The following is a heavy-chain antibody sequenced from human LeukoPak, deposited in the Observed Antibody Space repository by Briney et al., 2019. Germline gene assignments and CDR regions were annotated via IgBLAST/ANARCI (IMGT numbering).Heavy chain of an antibody. Sequence: SETLSLTCTVSGYSISSGYYWGWIRQPPGKGLEWIGSIYHSGSTYYNPSLKSRVTISVDKSKNQFSLKLSSVTAADTAVYYCARKDTAMAYFDYWGQGTLVTVSS. CDR2: IYHSGST. CDR1: GYSISSGYY. J-gene: IGHJ4*02. D-gene: IGHD5-18*01. CDR3: ARKDTAMAYFDY. V-gene: IGHV4-38-2*02.